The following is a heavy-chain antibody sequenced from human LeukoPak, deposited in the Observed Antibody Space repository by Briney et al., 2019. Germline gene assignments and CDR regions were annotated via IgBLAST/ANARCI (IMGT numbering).Heavy chain of an antibody. D-gene: IGHD6-6*01. J-gene: IGHJ4*02. V-gene: IGHV4-31*03. CDR3: ARCSSSIHFDY. Sequence: SETLSLTCTVSGGSISSGGYYWSWIRQHPGKGLEWIGYIYYSGSTYYNPSLKSRVTISVDTSKNQFSLKLSSVTAADTAVYYCARCSSSIHFDYWGQGTLVTVSS. CDR2: IYYSGST. CDR1: GGSISSGGYY.